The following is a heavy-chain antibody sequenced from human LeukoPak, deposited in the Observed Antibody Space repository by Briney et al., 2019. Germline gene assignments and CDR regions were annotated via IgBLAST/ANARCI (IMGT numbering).Heavy chain of an antibody. D-gene: IGHD5-18*01. CDR2: IWYDGSNK. CDR1: GFTFSSYG. J-gene: IGHJ3*02. Sequence: SGGSLRLSCAASGFTFSSYGMQWVRQAPGKGLEWVAVIWYDGSNKYYADSVKGRFTISRDNSKNTLYLQMNSLRAEDTAVYYCAREVTAMGNDAFDIWGQGTMVTVSS. CDR3: AREVTAMGNDAFDI. V-gene: IGHV3-33*01.